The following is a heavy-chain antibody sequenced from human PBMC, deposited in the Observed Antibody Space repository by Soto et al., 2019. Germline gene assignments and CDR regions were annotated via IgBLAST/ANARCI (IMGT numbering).Heavy chain of an antibody. Sequence: PSVTLSLTCAVYGGSFSCYYWSWIRQPPGKGLEWIGEINHSGSTNYNPSLKSRVTISVDTSKNQFSLKLSSVTAADTAVYYCARLEGTGYYFDYWGQGTLVTVSS. J-gene: IGHJ4*02. CDR3: ARLEGTGYYFDY. D-gene: IGHD3-3*01. V-gene: IGHV4-34*01. CDR2: INHSGST. CDR1: GGSFSCYY.